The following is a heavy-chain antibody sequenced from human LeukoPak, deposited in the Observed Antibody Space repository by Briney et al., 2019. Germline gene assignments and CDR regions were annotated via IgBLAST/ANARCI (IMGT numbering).Heavy chain of an antibody. J-gene: IGHJ4*02. V-gene: IGHV3-23*01. Sequence: GGSLRLSCAASGFTLSAYAMSWVRQTPGKGLEWGAATSSSDAGTYHADSVRGLFTTSRDTSKNTLYMQMTSTRAESAADYCGAKAPVTSCRSADCYPCDSWGQGTLVTVSS. CDR2: TSSSDAGT. CDR3: AKAPVTSCRSADCYPCDS. D-gene: IGHD2-21*01. CDR1: GFTLSAYA.